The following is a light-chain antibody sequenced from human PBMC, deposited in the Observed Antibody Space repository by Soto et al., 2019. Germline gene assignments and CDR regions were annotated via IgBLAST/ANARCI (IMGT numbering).Light chain of an antibody. Sequence: QSALTQPASVSGSPGQSITISCTGTSSDVGGYNYVSWYQQYPGKAPKLMIYDVSNRPSGVSNRFSGSKSGNTASLTISGLQAEXEADYYCSSYTSSSTVVFGGGTKVTVL. CDR1: SSDVGGYNY. CDR3: SSYTSSSTVV. CDR2: DVS. V-gene: IGLV2-14*01. J-gene: IGLJ2*01.